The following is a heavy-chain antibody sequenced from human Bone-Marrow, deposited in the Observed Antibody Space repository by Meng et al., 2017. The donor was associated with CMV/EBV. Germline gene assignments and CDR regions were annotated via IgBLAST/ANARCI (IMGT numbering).Heavy chain of an antibody. D-gene: IGHD6-13*01. J-gene: IGHJ6*02. Sequence: GGSLRLSCGASGFTFSSYAMTWVRQAPGKGLEWVATISASGASAYYADSVRGRFTIARDNSKNTLHLQINGLRAEDTALYYRAKDRVTAGTNYDGMDVWGQGTTVTVSS. V-gene: IGHV3-23*01. CDR1: GFTFSSYA. CDR2: ISASGASA. CDR3: AKDRVTAGTNYDGMDV.